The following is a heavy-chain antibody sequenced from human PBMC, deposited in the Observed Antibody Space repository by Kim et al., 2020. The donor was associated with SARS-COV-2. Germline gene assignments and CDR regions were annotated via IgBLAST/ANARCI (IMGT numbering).Heavy chain of an antibody. CDR1: GFTFGDYA. CDR3: TRDRSSSWYGVYYYYYMDV. J-gene: IGHJ6*03. V-gene: IGHV3-49*04. D-gene: IGHD6-13*01. Sequence: GGSLRLSCTASGFTFGDYAMSWVRQAPGKGLEWVGFIRSKAYGGTTEYAASVKGRFTISRDDSTSIAYLQMNSLKTEDTAVYYCTRDRSSSWYGVYYYYYMDVWGKGTTATVSS. CDR2: IRSKAYGGTT.